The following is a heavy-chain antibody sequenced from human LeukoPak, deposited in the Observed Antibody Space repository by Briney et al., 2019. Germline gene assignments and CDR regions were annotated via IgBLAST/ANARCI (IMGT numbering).Heavy chain of an antibody. CDR2: TFQGGGEI. J-gene: IGHJ4*02. CDR1: GFTSSDFA. D-gene: IGHD5-18*01. CDR3: ATYRRVMLPFES. Sequence: PGRSLRLSCAASGFTSSDFAMIWVRQPPGKGLEWVSSTFQGGGEIHYADSVRGRFTISRDNSRSTLFLQMNSLRGEDTAIYYCATYRRVMLPFESWGQGTLVTVSS. V-gene: IGHV3-23*01.